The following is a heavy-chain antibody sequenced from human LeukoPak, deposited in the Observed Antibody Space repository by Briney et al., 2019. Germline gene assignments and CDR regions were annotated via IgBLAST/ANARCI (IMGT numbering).Heavy chain of an antibody. CDR1: GGTFSSYA. Sequence: GSSVKVSCKASGGTFSSYAISWVRQAPGQGLEWMGRIIPILGIANYAQKFQGRVTITADKSTSTAYMELSSLRSEDTAVYYCARVRGVGSDSFDYWGQGTLVTVSS. J-gene: IGHJ4*02. CDR2: IIPILGIA. V-gene: IGHV1-69*04. D-gene: IGHD3-10*01. CDR3: ARVRGVGSDSFDY.